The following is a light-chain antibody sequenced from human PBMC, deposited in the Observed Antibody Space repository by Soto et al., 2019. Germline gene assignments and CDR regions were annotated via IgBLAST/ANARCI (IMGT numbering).Light chain of an antibody. J-gene: IGLJ1*01. CDR3: SSYTTSNTRQIV. CDR1: SSVVGSYNL. CDR2: EGN. Sequence: LTQPASVSGSPGQSITISCTGTSSVVGSYNLVSWYQQHPGEVPKLMIYEGNKRPSGVSIRFSGSRSGNTASLTISGLQPEDEADYYCSSYTTSNTRQIVFGTGTKVTV. V-gene: IGLV2-14*02.